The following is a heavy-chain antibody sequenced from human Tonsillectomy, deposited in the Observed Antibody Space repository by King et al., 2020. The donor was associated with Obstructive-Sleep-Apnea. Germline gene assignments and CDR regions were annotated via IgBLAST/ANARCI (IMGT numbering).Heavy chain of an antibody. CDR2: IIPIFGTT. CDR1: GGTFGSYA. V-gene: IGHV1-69*01. D-gene: IGHD5-24*01. CDR3: ARPRRDGYTLDY. J-gene: IGHJ4*02. Sequence: QLVQSGAEVKKPGSSVKVSCKASGGTFGSYAINWVRQAPGQGLEWLGGIIPIFGTTNYAQKFQGRVTITADESTSTAYMELSSLRSEDTAMYYCARPRRDGYTLDYWGQGTLVTVSS.